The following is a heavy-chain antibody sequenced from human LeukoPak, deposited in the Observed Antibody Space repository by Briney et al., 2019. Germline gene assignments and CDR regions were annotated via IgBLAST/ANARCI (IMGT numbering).Heavy chain of an antibody. CDR3: ARAQVDYNNGPGSRGYYSYGMDV. V-gene: IGHV4-59*01. CDR2: IYYSGST. D-gene: IGHD4-11*01. Sequence: SETLSLTCTVSGGSISTYYGNWIRQAPGKGLEWIGYIYYSGSTNYNPSLKSRVAMSVDTSRNQFSLKLSSVTAADTAVYYCARAQVDYNNGPGSRGYYSYGMDVWGRGTTVTVSS. CDR1: GGSISTYY. J-gene: IGHJ6*02.